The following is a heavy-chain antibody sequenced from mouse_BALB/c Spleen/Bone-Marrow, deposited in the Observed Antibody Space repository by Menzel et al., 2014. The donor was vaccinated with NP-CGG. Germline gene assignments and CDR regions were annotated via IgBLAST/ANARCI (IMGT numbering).Heavy chain of an antibody. J-gene: IGHJ4*01. V-gene: IGHV2-9*02. D-gene: IGHD2-1*01. CDR1: GFSLTSYG. CDR2: IWAGGST. CDR3: ARDENYYGNYGTMDY. Sequence: VKLVESGPGLVAPSQSLSITCTASGFSLTSYGVHWVRQPPGKGLEWLGVIWAGGSTNYNSALMSRLSISKDSSKSQVFLKMNSLQTDDTAMYYCARDENYYGNYGTMDYWGQGTSVTVSS.